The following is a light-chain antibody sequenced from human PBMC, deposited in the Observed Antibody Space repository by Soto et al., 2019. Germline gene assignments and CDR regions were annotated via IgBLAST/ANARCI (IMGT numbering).Light chain of an antibody. CDR3: QQYASSPLT. CDR1: QSVRSNY. J-gene: IGKJ4*01. CDR2: GAS. V-gene: IGKV3-20*01. Sequence: ELVLTQSPGTLSLSSGERATLSCRASQSVRSNYLAWYQQKLGQAPRLLIYGASSRATGIPDRFGGSGSGTDFTLTISRLEPEDFAVYYCQQYASSPLTFGGGTKVEIK.